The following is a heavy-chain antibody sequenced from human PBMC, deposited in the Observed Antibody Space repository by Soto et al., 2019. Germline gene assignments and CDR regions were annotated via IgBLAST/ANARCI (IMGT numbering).Heavy chain of an antibody. V-gene: IGHV3-23*01. CDR1: GLSFSSYA. J-gene: IGHJ4*02. D-gene: IGHD6-13*01. CDR3: AKAGGSSWVSPNDY. CDR2: ISGSGGTT. Sequence: HPGGSLRLSCAASGLSFSSYAMNWVRQAPGKGLEWVSAISGSGGTTYYADSVKGRFTISRDNSRNTLYLGMNSLRVEDTAVYYCAKAGGSSWVSPNDYWGQGTLVTSPQ.